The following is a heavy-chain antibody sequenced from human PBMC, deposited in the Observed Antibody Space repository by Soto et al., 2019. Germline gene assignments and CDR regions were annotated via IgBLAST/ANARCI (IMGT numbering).Heavy chain of an antibody. CDR3: TRRDDSFGSYYYGMDV. CDR2: INPDGSAK. D-gene: IGHD3-22*01. J-gene: IGHJ6*02. CDR1: GFTFSSYW. V-gene: IGHV3-7*03. Sequence: GGSLRLSCAASGFTFSSYWMTWLRQAPGKGLEWVANINPDGSAKYYVDSVKGRFTISRDNSKNTAYLQMNSLKTEDTAVYYCTRRDDSFGSYYYGMDVWGPGTTVTVSS.